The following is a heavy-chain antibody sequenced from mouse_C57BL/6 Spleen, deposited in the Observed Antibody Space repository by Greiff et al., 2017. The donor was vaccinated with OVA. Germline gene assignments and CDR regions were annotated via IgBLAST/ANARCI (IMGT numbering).Heavy chain of an antibody. CDR2: IYPGDGDT. V-gene: IGHV1-82*01. D-gene: IGHD1-1*01. CDR3: ARRGYGSSYGLDFDY. CDR1: GYAFSSSW. Sequence: QVQLKESGPELVKPGASVKISCKASGYAFSSSWMNWVKQRPGKGLEWIGRIYPGDGDTNYNGKFKGKATLTADKSSSTAYMQLSSLTSEDSAVYFCARRGYGSSYGLDFDYWGQGTTLTVSS. J-gene: IGHJ2*01.